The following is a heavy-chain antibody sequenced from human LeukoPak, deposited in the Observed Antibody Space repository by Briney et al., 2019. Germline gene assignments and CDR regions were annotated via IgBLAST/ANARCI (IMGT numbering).Heavy chain of an antibody. CDR3: ARGGVPAAMVNNWFDP. Sequence: ASVKVSCKASGGTFSSYAISWVRQAPGQGLEWMGGIIPIFGTANYAQKFQGRVTITTDESTSAAYTELSSLRSEDTAVYYCARGGVPAAMVNNWFDPWGQGTLVSVSS. D-gene: IGHD2-2*01. CDR2: IIPIFGTA. CDR1: GGTFSSYA. V-gene: IGHV1-69*05. J-gene: IGHJ5*02.